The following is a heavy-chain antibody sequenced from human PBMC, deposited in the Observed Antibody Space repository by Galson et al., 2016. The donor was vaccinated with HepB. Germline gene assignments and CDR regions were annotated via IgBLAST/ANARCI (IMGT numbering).Heavy chain of an antibody. J-gene: IGHJ4*02. CDR1: GYTFTSYG. D-gene: IGHD3-22*01. CDR3: ARDKGYYYDTRSHYGY. V-gene: IGHV1-18*01. CDR2: ISGYNGNT. Sequence: SVKVSCKASGYTFTSYGIGWVRQAPGQGLEWMGWISGYNGNTHYAQKLQGRVTMATDTSTNTAYMELRSLRSDDKAMYYCARDKGYYYDTRSHYGYWGQGTLVTVSS.